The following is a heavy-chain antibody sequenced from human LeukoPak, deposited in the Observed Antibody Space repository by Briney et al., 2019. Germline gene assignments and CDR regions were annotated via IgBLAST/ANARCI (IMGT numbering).Heavy chain of an antibody. J-gene: IGHJ4*02. CDR2: ISYDGSNK. V-gene: IGHV3-30*04. CDR3: ARAVITMIPEGGYFDY. CDR1: GFTFSNYA. Sequence: GGSLRLSCAASGFTFSNYAMHWVRQAPGKGLEWVAVISYDGSNKYYADSVKGRFTISRDNSKNTLYLQMNSLRAEDTAVYYCARAVITMIPEGGYFDYWGQGTLVTVSS. D-gene: IGHD3-22*01.